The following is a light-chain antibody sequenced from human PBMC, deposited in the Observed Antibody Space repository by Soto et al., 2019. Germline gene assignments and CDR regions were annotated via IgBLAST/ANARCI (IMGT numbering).Light chain of an antibody. Sequence: EIVLTQSPGTLSLSPGERATLSCRASQSVSSSYLAWYQQKPGQAPRLLIYGASRRATGIPDRFSGSGSGTDFTLTISRLEPEDFALYYCQQYGSSPRTFGQGTKLEIK. CDR1: QSVSSSY. V-gene: IGKV3-20*01. CDR3: QQYGSSPRT. CDR2: GAS. J-gene: IGKJ2*01.